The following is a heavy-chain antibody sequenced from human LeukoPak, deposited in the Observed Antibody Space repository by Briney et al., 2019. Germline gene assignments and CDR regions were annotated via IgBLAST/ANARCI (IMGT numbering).Heavy chain of an antibody. CDR1: GFTFKNCA. J-gene: IGHJ6*03. V-gene: IGHV3-23*01. D-gene: IGHD6-19*01. Sequence: GGSLRLSCVASGFTFKNCAMSWVRQAPGKGLEWVSGINYSGGHKYYADSVKGRFNISRDNAKNTLFLHMNSLRGEDTAVYYCAREGAVDGIFYYYMDVWGKGTTVTVSS. CDR3: AREGAVDGIFYYYMDV. CDR2: INYSGGHK.